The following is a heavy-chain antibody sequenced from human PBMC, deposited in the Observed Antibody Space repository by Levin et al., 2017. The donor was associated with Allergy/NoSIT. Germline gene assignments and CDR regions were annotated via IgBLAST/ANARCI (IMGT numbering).Heavy chain of an antibody. CDR2: INYLGVT. J-gene: IGHJ6*02. V-gene: IGHV4-61*01. CDR1: GGSVSSGTYY. CDR3: ARNRIRVSGGNDYYYGMDV. Sequence: SETLSLTCSVSGGSVSSGTYYWSWIRPPPGKELEWIGYINYLGVTKYNPSLQSRVTISVDTSKTAFSLKVTSVTAADTAVYYCARNRIRVSGGNDYYYGMDVWSQGTTVTVSS. D-gene: IGHD6-19*01.